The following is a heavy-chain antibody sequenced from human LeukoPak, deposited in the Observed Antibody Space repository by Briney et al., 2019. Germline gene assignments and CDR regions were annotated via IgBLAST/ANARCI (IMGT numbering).Heavy chain of an antibody. J-gene: IGHJ5*02. D-gene: IGHD6-19*01. CDR3: ARDRQWRGSTQPHDP. Sequence: SETLSLTCTVSGDSISSSTYCWGWIRRPPGKGLEWIGSICYSGSTYYNPSLTSRVTISVDTSKNQFSLKLSSVTAADTAVYYCARDRQWRGSTQPHDPWGQGTLVTVSS. CDR1: GDSISSSTYC. V-gene: IGHV4-39*07. CDR2: ICYSGST.